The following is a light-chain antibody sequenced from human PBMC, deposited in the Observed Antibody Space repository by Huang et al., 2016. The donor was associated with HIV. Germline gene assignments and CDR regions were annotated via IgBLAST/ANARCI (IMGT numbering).Light chain of an antibody. Sequence: ELVLTQLPATLSLSPGQRANLSCRASQSVSSYLAWYQQKPGQSPRLLIYDPYKGATDITARFNGSGSGTDFSVIIDDLDTEDSATYYGQECDNWTRVTFGGGTKVEIK. V-gene: IGKV3-11*01. CDR1: QSVSSY. CDR3: QECDNWTRVT. CDR2: DPY. J-gene: IGKJ4*01.